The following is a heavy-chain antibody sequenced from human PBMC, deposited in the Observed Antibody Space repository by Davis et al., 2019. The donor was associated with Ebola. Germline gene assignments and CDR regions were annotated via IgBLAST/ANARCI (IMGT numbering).Heavy chain of an antibody. CDR1: GFTFSSYA. CDR2: IKEDGSKS. D-gene: IGHD6-19*01. Sequence: PGGSLRLSCAASGFTFSSYAMSWVRQAPGKGLEWVANIKEDGSKSYYVDSVKGRFTISRDNAKNSLYLQMNSLRAEDTAVFYCGRGRYTSGWYPDYFDYWGQGTLVTVSS. V-gene: IGHV3-7*01. CDR3: GRGRYTSGWYPDYFDY. J-gene: IGHJ4*02.